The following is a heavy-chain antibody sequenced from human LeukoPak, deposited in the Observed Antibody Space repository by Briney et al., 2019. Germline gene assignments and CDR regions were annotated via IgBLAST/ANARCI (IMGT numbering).Heavy chain of an antibody. J-gene: IGHJ4*02. Sequence: GGSLRLSCAASGFTFNSISMNWVRHAPGQGLEWVSSIDSSSDYIYYADSVKGRFTISRDNAKNSLYLQMNSLRAADTAVYYCARVFRNYYGSGSYYPDYWGQGTLVTVSS. V-gene: IGHV3-21*01. D-gene: IGHD3-10*01. CDR3: ARVFRNYYGSGSYYPDY. CDR2: IDSSSDYI. CDR1: GFTFNSIS.